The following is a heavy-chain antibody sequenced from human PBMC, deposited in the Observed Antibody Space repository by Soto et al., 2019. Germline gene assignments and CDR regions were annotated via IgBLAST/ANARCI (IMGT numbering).Heavy chain of an antibody. D-gene: IGHD2-21*02. J-gene: IGHJ3*02. V-gene: IGHV4-59*01. CDR3: SSTHIVVVTDAFDI. CDR2: IYYSGTT. Sequence: QVQLQESGPGLVKPSETLSLNCTVYGGSISSYYWSWIRQPPGKGLEWIVYIYYSGTTTYNPSLKRRVTISVDTSKPQFSLKLSSVTAADTAVYYFSSTHIVVVTDAFDICGQVKMVTVSS. CDR1: GGSISSYY.